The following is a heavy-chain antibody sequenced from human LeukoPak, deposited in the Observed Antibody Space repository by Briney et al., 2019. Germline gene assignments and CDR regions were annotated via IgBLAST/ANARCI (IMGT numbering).Heavy chain of an antibody. CDR3: ASQPRWFDP. D-gene: IGHD1-14*01. J-gene: IGHJ5*02. Sequence: GGSLRLSCAASGFTFSSYTMNWVRQAPGKGLEWVSSIISSSSFIYYADSVKGRFTISRDNAKNSLYLQMNSLRAEDTAVYYCASQPRWFDPWGQGTLVTVSS. CDR2: IISSSSFI. CDR1: GFTFSSYT. V-gene: IGHV3-21*01.